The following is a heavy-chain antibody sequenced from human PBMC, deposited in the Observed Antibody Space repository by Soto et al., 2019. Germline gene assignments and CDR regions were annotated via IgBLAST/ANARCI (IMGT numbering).Heavy chain of an antibody. Sequence: SETLSLTCTVSGGSISSYYWSWIRQPPGKGLEWIGYIYYSGSTNYNPSLKSRVTISVDTSKNQFSLKLSSVTAADTAVYYCAKTGYGYGSYYYYYMDVWGKGTTVTVSS. CDR1: GGSISSYY. D-gene: IGHD5-18*01. CDR3: AKTGYGYGSYYYYYMDV. J-gene: IGHJ6*03. CDR2: IYYSGST. V-gene: IGHV4-59*08.